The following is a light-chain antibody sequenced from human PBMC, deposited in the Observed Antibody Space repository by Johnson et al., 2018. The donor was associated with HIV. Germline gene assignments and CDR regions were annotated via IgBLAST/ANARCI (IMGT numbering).Light chain of an antibody. Sequence: QSVLTQPPSVSAAPGQKVTISCSGSTSNIGNNYVSWYQHLPRTAPKLLIYDNTKRPSGIPDRFSGSTSGTSATLGITGLQTGDEADYYCGRWDDILSTYVFGTGTKVTVL. V-gene: IGLV1-51*01. J-gene: IGLJ1*01. CDR3: GRWDDILSTYV. CDR2: DNT. CDR1: TSNIGNNY.